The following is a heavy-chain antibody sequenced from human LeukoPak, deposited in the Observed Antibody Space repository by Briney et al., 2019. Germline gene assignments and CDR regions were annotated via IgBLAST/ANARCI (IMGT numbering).Heavy chain of an antibody. CDR3: SRVELLEWLLCDY. V-gene: IGHV3-7*01. CDR1: GFTFSSYW. J-gene: IGHJ4*02. D-gene: IGHD3-3*01. CDR2: IRQDGSEK. Sequence: GGSLSLSCAASGFTFSSYWMSWVRQAPGKGLEWVANIRQDGSEKYYVASVKGRFTISRDNVKNSLYLQMNSMSAEDAAVYYCSRVELLEWLLCDYWGQGTLVTVSS.